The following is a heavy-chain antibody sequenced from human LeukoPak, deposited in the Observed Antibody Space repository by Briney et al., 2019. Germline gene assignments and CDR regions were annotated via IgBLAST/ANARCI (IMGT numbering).Heavy chain of an antibody. CDR3: AKVMSSSWYLAFDI. V-gene: IGHV3-23*01. D-gene: IGHD6-13*01. Sequence: GGSLRLSCAASGFTFSDFWMYWVRQAPGKGLEWVSAISGSGGSTYYADSVKGRFTISRDNSKNTLYLQMNSLRAEDTAVYYCAKVMSSSWYLAFDIWGQGTMVTVSS. CDR2: ISGSGGST. J-gene: IGHJ3*02. CDR1: GFTFSDFW.